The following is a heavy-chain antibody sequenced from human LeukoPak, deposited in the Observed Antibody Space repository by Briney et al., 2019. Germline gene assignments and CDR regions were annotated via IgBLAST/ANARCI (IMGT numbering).Heavy chain of an antibody. CDR2: INHSGST. J-gene: IGHJ4*02. CDR1: GGSISSYY. Sequence: SETLSLTCTVSGGSISSYYWSWIRQPPGKGLEWIGEINHSGSTNYNPSLKSRVTISVDTSKNQLSLKLSSVTAADRAVYYCARVGLTGYYMNYWGQGTLVTVSS. CDR3: ARVGLTGYYMNY. V-gene: IGHV4-34*01. D-gene: IGHD3-9*01.